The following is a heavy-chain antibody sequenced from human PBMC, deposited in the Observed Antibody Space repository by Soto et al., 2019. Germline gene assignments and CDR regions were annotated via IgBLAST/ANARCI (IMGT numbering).Heavy chain of an antibody. Sequence: ASVKVSCKASGYTFTGYYMHWVRQAPGQGREWMGWINPNSGGTSYAQKFQGRVTMTRDTSISTAYMELSRLRSDDRAVYYCASHNCSSTSCYKALDPWGQGTLVTVSS. V-gene: IGHV1-2*02. CDR1: GYTFTGYY. J-gene: IGHJ5*02. CDR2: INPNSGGT. CDR3: ASHNCSSTSCYKALDP. D-gene: IGHD2-2*02.